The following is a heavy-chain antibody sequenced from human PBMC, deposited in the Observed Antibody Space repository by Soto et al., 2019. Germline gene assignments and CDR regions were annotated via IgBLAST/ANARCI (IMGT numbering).Heavy chain of an antibody. Sequence: EVPLLESGGGLVQPGGSLRLSCAASGFTFSSYAMSWVRQAPGKGLEWVSAISGSGGSTYYPDSVKGRFTISRDNSKNTLYMQMNRLRAEDTAVYDCANRLRYWGRGPMVAVAS. J-gene: IGHJ4*02. CDR3: ANRLRY. CDR2: ISGSGGST. D-gene: IGHD3-16*01. CDR1: GFTFSSYA. V-gene: IGHV3-23*01.